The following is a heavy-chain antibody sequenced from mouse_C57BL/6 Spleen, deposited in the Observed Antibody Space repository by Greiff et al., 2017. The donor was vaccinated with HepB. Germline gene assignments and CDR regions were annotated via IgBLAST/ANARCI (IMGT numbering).Heavy chain of an antibody. D-gene: IGHD1-1*01. CDR3: SRNCGSSYWFAY. J-gene: IGHJ3*01. Sequence: QVQLQQSGAELVKPGASVKISCKASGYAFSSYWMNWVKQRPGKGLEWIGQIYRGDGDTNYNGKFKGKATLTADKSASTAYMQLSSLTSEDAAVYFCSRNCGSSYWFAYWGQGTLVTVSA. V-gene: IGHV1-80*01. CDR1: GYAFSSYW. CDR2: IYRGDGDT.